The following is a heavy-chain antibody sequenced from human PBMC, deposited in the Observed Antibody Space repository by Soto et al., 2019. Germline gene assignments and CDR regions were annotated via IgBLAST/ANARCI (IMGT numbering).Heavy chain of an antibody. CDR2: INAGNGNT. V-gene: IGHV1-3*01. CDR3: ARGYINTAGGDNPLYGMDV. CDR1: GYTFTSYA. J-gene: IGHJ6*02. Sequence: ASVKVSCKASGYTFTSYAIHWVRQAPGPRLEWMGWINAGNGNTQYSQKFQGRVTITRDTSTSTAYMELRSLRSDDTAVYYCARGYINTAGGDNPLYGMDVWGQGTTVTVSS. D-gene: IGHD2-21*02.